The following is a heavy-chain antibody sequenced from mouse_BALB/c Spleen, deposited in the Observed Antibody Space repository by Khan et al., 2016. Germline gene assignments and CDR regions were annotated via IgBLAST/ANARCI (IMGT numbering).Heavy chain of an antibody. Sequence: EVQLQESGPGLVKPSQSLSLTCSVTGYSITSGYYWNWIRQFPGNKLEWMGYISYDGSNNYNPSLNNRISLTRDTSKNQFFLKLNSVTTEDTATYYCARKNYGRSWYFDVWGTGTTVTVAS. CDR2: ISYDGSN. D-gene: IGHD1-1*01. CDR3: ARKNYGRSWYFDV. J-gene: IGHJ1*03. V-gene: IGHV3-6*02. CDR1: GYSITSGYY.